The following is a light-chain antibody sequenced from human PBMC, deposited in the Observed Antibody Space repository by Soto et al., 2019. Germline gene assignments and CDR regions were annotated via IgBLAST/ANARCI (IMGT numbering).Light chain of an antibody. CDR1: QGISSY. J-gene: IGKJ2*01. CDR2: AAS. Sequence: DIQLTQSPSFLSASVGDRVTITCRASQGISSYLAWYQQKPGKAPKLLIYAASTLQSGVPSRFSGSGSGTEFTLTISSLQPEDFATYYCQQLDSYPRTFGQGTKLDI. CDR3: QQLDSYPRT. V-gene: IGKV1-9*01.